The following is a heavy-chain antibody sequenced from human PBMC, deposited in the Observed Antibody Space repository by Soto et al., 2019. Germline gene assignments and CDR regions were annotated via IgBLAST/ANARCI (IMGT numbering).Heavy chain of an antibody. V-gene: IGHV3-30-3*01. D-gene: IGHD4-17*01. CDR2: ISYDGSNK. Sequence: QVQLVESGGGVVQPGRSLRLSCAASGFTFSSYAMHWVRQAPGKGLEWVAVISYDGSNKYYADSVKGRFTISRDNSKNTLYLQMNSLRAEDTAVYYCARVTVTTGASVDYWGQGTLVTVSS. CDR1: GFTFSSYA. CDR3: ARVTVTTGASVDY. J-gene: IGHJ4*02.